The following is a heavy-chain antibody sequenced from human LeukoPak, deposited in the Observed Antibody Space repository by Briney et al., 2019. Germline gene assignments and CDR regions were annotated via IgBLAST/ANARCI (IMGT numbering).Heavy chain of an antibody. CDR2: IDPSDSYT. CDR1: GFSFSDYW. CDR3: ARRCPSCYAGGMDV. Sequence: GESLKISCQASGFSFSDYWINWVRLLPGKGLEWMGRIDPSDSYTNYSLSFQGHITIVVDKSISTAYLQWSSLRASDSAMYYCARRCPSCYAGGMDVWGKGTTVTVSS. V-gene: IGHV5-10-1*01. D-gene: IGHD2-2*01. J-gene: IGHJ6*04.